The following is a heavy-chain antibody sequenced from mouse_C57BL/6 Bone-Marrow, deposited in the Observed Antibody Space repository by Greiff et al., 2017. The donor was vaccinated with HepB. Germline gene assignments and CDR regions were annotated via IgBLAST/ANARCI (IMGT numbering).Heavy chain of an antibody. CDR2: ISNGGGST. CDR3: ARHDPFAY. V-gene: IGHV5-12*01. CDR1: GFTFSDYY. Sequence: EVQGVESGGGLVQPGGSLKLSCAASGFTFSDYYMYWVRQTPEKRLEWVAYISNGGGSTYYPDTVKGRFTISRDNAKNTLYLQMSRLKSEDTAMYYCARHDPFAYWGLGTLVTVSA. J-gene: IGHJ3*01.